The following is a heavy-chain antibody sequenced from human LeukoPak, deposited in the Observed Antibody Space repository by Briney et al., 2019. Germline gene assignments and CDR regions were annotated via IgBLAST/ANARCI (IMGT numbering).Heavy chain of an antibody. J-gene: IGHJ4*02. D-gene: IGHD1-26*01. CDR2: IIPILGIA. Sequence: ASVKVSCKASGGTFSSYTISWVRQAPGQGLEWMGRIIPILGIANYAQKFQGRVTMTEDTSTDTAYMELSSLRSEDTAVYYCAIYSGSYYSGYWGQGTLVTVSS. V-gene: IGHV1-69*02. CDR3: AIYSGSYYSGY. CDR1: GGTFSSYT.